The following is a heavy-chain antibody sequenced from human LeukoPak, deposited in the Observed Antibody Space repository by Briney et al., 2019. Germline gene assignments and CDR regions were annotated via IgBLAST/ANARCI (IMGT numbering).Heavy chain of an antibody. CDR2: INPNSGGT. J-gene: IGHJ1*01. CDR3: ARGSSGWYAYFQH. D-gene: IGHD6-19*01. V-gene: IGHV1-2*02. CDR1: GYTFTGYD. Sequence: GASVKVCCKASGYTFTGYDMHWVRQAPGQGLEWMAWINPNSGGTNYAQKFQGRVTMTRDTSISTAYMELSRLRSDDTAVYYCARGSSGWYAYFQHWGQGTLVTVSS.